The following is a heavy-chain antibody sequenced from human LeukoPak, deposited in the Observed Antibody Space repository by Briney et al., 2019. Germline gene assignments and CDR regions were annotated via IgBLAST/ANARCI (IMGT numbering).Heavy chain of an antibody. D-gene: IGHD1-20*01. V-gene: IGHV3-74*01. CDR3: ARVTVSSSEVIFDH. J-gene: IGHJ4*02. CDR2: INSDGSTI. CDR1: GFTFSSYW. Sequence: GGSLRLSCAASGFTFSSYWMHWVRPAPGKGLVWVSRINSDGSTITYADSVKGRFTISRDNARNTLYLQMNSLRAEDTAVYYCARVTVSSSEVIFDHWGQGSLVTVSS.